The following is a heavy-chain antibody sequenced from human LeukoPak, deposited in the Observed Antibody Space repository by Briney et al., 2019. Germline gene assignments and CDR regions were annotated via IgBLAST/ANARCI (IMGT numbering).Heavy chain of an antibody. D-gene: IGHD3-10*01. Sequence: ASVKVSCKASGGTFSSYAISWVRQAPGQGLEWMGWINPNSGGTNYAQKFQGRVTMTRDTSISTAYMELSRLRSDDTAVYYCARGPRGGEYFQHWGQGTLVTVSS. V-gene: IGHV1-2*02. J-gene: IGHJ1*01. CDR2: INPNSGGT. CDR3: ARGPRGGEYFQH. CDR1: GGTFSSYA.